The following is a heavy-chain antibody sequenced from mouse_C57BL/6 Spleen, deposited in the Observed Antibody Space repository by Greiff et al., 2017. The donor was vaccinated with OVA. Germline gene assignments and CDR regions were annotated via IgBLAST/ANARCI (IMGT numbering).Heavy chain of an antibody. D-gene: IGHD1-1*02. J-gene: IGHJ4*01. Sequence: VQLVESGADLAKPGASVKLSCTASGYTFTSYWMHWVKQRPGQGLEWIGAIKPSGGYNTYNQKVKDKGTLTVDKSSRTAYMQLSSLSYEDSAYYYCARSNGGRGYAMDYWGQGTSVTVSA. CDR1: GYTFTSYW. CDR3: ARSNGGRGYAMDY. CDR2: IKPSGGYN. V-gene: IGHV1-7*01.